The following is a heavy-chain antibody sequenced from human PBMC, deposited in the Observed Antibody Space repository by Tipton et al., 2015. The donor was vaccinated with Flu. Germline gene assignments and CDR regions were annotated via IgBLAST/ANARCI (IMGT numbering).Heavy chain of an antibody. CDR2: IRSNPYGGTA. J-gene: IGHJ1*01. CDR3: TRGIPMIDPVMQH. V-gene: IGHV3-49*04. Sequence: SLRLSCTASGFTFGGYAMSWVRQAPGKGLEWVGVIRSNPYGGTADYAASLEGRFTISRDDSTATAYLQMNSLKTEDTAVYYCTRGIPMIDPVMQHWGQGTLVIVSS. D-gene: IGHD3-22*01. CDR1: GFTFGGYA.